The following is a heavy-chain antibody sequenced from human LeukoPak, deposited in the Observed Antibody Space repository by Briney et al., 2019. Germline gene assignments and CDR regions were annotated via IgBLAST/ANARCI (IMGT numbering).Heavy chain of an antibody. CDR2: ISYDGSNK. CDR1: GFTFSSYA. D-gene: IGHD4-17*01. CDR3: ARSTVTTIYYYYGMDV. V-gene: IGHV3-30*04. Sequence: GGSLRLSCAASGFTFSSYAMHWVRQAPGKGLEWVAVISYDGSNKYYADSMKGRFTISRDNSKNTLYLQMNSQRAEDTAVYYCARSTVTTIYYYYGMDVWGQGTTVTVSS. J-gene: IGHJ6*02.